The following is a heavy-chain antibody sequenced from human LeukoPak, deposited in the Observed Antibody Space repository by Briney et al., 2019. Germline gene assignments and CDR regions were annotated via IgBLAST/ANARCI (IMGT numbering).Heavy chain of an antibody. D-gene: IGHD3-10*01. Sequence: GRSLRLSCAASGFTLSNYGMHWVRQAPGKALEWVAVVSYDGNYKYYAASAEGRFAISRDNSKNTLYLQMNSLRVEDAAVYYCTKDVGRLTLVRGEPYYYYGMDVWGKGTTVTVS. CDR2: VSYDGNYK. V-gene: IGHV3-30*18. CDR3: TKDVGRLTLVRGEPYYYYGMDV. CDR1: GFTLSNYG. J-gene: IGHJ6*04.